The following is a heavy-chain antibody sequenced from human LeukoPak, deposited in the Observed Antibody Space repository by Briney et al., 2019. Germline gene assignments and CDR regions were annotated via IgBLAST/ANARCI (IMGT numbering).Heavy chain of an antibody. D-gene: IGHD5-24*01. J-gene: IGHJ4*02. V-gene: IGHV3-30*03. CDR3: ASKMATPDPDY. CDR1: GFTFSIYG. CDR2: ISYDGSNK. Sequence: QPGRSLRLSCAASGFTFSIYGMHWVRQAPGKGLEWVAVISYDGSNKYYADSVKGRFTISRDNSKNTLYLQMNSLRAEDTAVYYCASKMATPDPDYWGQGTLVTVSS.